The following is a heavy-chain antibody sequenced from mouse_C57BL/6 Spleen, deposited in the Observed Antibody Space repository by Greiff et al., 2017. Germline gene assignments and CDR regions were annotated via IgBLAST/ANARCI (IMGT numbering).Heavy chain of an antibody. CDR3: ALYYDYPDY. V-gene: IGHV1-64*01. CDR1: GYTFTSYW. J-gene: IGHJ2*01. D-gene: IGHD2-4*01. CDR2: IHPNSGST. Sequence: QVHVKQSGAELVKPGASVKLSCKASGYTFTSYWMHWVKQRPGQGLEWIGMIHPNSGSTNYNEKFKSKATLTVDKSSSTAYMQLSSLTSEDSAVYYCALYYDYPDYWGQGTTLTVSS.